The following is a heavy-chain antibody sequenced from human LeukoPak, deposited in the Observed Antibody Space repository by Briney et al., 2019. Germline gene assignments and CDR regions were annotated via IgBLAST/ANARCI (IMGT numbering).Heavy chain of an antibody. J-gene: IGHJ4*02. CDR1: GXTFSSYS. D-gene: IGHD3-22*01. V-gene: IGHV3-21*01. CDR2: ISSSSSYI. CDR3: ARGGSYGYYDSSGYLDY. Sequence: PGGSLRLSCAASGXTFSSYSMNWVRQAPGKGLEWVSSISSSSSYIYYADSVKGRFTISRDNAKNSLYLQMNSLRAEDTAVYYCARGGSYGYYDSSGYLDYWGQGTLVTVSS.